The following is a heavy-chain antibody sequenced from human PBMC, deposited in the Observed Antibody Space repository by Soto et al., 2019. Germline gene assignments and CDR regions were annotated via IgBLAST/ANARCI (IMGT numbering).Heavy chain of an antibody. CDR3: AKNFAYNWNYVAIDN. Sequence: QVQLVESGGGVVQPGRSLRLFCAASGFTFSSSGMHWVRQAPGKGLEWVAVISYDGSKKYYADSVKGRFTISRDNSKNTLYLHMNSLRAEDTAVYYCAKNFAYNWNYVAIDNWGQGTLVTVSS. J-gene: IGHJ4*02. CDR2: ISYDGSKK. V-gene: IGHV3-30*18. D-gene: IGHD1-7*01. CDR1: GFTFSSSG.